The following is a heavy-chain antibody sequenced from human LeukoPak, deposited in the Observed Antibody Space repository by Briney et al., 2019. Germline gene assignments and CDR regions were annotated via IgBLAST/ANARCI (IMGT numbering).Heavy chain of an antibody. CDR3: ARKYGDYELDY. CDR1: GGSISSYY. J-gene: IGHJ4*02. Sequence: SETLSLTCTVSGGSISSYYWSWIRQPPGKGLEWIGYLYYSGSTNYNPSLKSRVTISVDTSKNQFSLKLSSVTAADTAVYYCARKYGDYELDYWGQGTLVTVSS. V-gene: IGHV4-59*08. CDR2: LYYSGST. D-gene: IGHD4-17*01.